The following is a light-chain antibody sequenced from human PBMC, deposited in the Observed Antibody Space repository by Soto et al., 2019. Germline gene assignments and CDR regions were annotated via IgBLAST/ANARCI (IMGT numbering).Light chain of an antibody. Sequence: IRMTQSPSSFSASTGDRVTITCRASQSISGWLAWYQQKPGKAPKVLIYKASSLESGVPSRFSGSGSGTEFTLTITSLQPDDFATYYCQQYNSYSYTFGQGTRLEIK. J-gene: IGKJ5*01. V-gene: IGKV1-5*03. CDR3: QQYNSYSYT. CDR1: QSISGW. CDR2: KAS.